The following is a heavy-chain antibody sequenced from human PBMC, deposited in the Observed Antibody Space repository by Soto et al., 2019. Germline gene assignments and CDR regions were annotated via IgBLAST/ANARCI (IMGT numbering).Heavy chain of an antibody. CDR3: SRALASRVVIGFDF. Sequence: EVQLVESGGGLVQPGGSLRLSCAASGFTVSPNYMSWVRQAPGKGLQWVSLINSGGGTSYADSVKGRFIISRDNSKSMLYLQMNSLRAEDTAVYYCSRALASRVVIGFDFWGQGTLVTVSS. J-gene: IGHJ4*02. CDR2: INSGGGT. V-gene: IGHV3-66*01. CDR1: GFTVSPNY. D-gene: IGHD3-3*01.